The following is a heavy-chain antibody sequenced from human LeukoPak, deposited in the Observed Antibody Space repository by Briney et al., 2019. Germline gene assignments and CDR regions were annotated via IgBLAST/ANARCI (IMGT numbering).Heavy chain of an antibody. CDR3: ARDSDWNVDY. CDR2: MNQGGSDK. J-gene: IGHJ4*02. CDR1: GFTISSYW. Sequence: GGSLRLSCAASGFTISSYWMSWVRQSPGKGLEWVANMNQGGSDKYYVDSVKGRFTISRDHAKNSLYLQMNSLRAEDTAVYYCARDSDWNVDYWGQGTLVTVSS. V-gene: IGHV3-7*03. D-gene: IGHD1-1*01.